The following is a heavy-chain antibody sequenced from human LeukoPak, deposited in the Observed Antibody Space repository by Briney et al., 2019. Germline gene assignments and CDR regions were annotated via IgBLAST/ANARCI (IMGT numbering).Heavy chain of an antibody. J-gene: IGHJ4*02. CDR1: GFTFSSYS. Sequence: GGSLRLSCAASGFTFSSYSMNWVRQAPGKGLEWVSSISSSSSYIYYADLVKGRFTISRDNAKNSLYLQMNSLRAEDTAVYYCASSKYQLLPFYWGQGTLVTVSS. D-gene: IGHD2-2*01. V-gene: IGHV3-21*01. CDR3: ASSKYQLLPFY. CDR2: ISSSSSYI.